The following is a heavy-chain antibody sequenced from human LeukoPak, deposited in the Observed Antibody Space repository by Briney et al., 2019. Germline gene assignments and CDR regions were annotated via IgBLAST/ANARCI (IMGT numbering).Heavy chain of an antibody. V-gene: IGHV3-30-3*01. Sequence: GGSLRLSCAASGFTFSSYAMHWVRQAPGKGLEWVAVISYDGSNKYYADSVKGRFTISRDNSKNTLYLQMNSLGAEDTAVYYCAREASPSKLETEYFQHWGQGTLVTVSS. J-gene: IGHJ1*01. D-gene: IGHD1-1*01. CDR2: ISYDGSNK. CDR1: GFTFSSYA. CDR3: AREASPSKLETEYFQH.